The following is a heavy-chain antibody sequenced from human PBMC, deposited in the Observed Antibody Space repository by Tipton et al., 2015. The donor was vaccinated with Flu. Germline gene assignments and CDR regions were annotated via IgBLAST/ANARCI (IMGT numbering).Heavy chain of an antibody. Sequence: GLVKPSETLSLICTVSDYSISSGYYWGWIRQPPGKGLEWIGCISHSGRTYYNPSLKSRVTISVDTSKNQFSLKLSSVTAADTAVYYCARVVGAARPGWFDPWGQGTLVTVSS. J-gene: IGHJ5*02. CDR3: ARVVGAARPGWFDP. CDR1: DYSISSGYY. CDR2: ISHSGRT. V-gene: IGHV4-38-2*02. D-gene: IGHD6-6*01.